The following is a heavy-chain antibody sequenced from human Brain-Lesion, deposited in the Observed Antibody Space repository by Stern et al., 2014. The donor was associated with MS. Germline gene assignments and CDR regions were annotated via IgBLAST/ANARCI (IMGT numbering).Heavy chain of an antibody. Sequence: VQLVQSGPGLVKPSGTLSLTCAVSGGSISSSNWWSWVRQSPGKGLEWIGESDHSGSTIYNPSLKSRVTVSVDKSKNRFPLTLRFVTAADTAVYFCARFPASRPHVFDSWGQGTLVTVSS. CDR3: ARFPASRPHVFDS. D-gene: IGHD6-13*01. CDR1: GGSISSSNW. CDR2: SDHSGST. V-gene: IGHV4-4*02. J-gene: IGHJ4*02.